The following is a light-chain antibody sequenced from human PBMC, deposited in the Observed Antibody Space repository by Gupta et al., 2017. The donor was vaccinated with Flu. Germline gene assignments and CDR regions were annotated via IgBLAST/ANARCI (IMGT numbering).Light chain of an antibody. Sequence: DVTVTQSQLFLPVILGQASSISCNTSQALVYSDGTIYFNWFQQRPCQSPRRLLYKGSNRDSGVPDRFSGSGSGTNFTLKIIGVDAEDVGIYYCRQATYWPWTFGQGTRVEI. CDR3: RQATYWPWT. CDR1: QALVYSDGTIY. CDR2: KGS. V-gene: IGKV2-30*01. J-gene: IGKJ1*01.